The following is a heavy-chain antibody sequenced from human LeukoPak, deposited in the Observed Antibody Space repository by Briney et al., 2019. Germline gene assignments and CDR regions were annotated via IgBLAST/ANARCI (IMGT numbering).Heavy chain of an antibody. Sequence: GESLKISCQGSGYSFTSYWIGWVRQMPGKGLEWMGIIYPGDSDTRYSPSFQGQVTISADKSISTAYLQWSSLKASDTAMYYCARMPNTVVTYYYYYYMDVWGKGTTVTVSS. D-gene: IGHD4-23*01. CDR2: IYPGDSDT. V-gene: IGHV5-51*01. J-gene: IGHJ6*03. CDR1: GYSFTSYW. CDR3: ARMPNTVVTYYYYYYMDV.